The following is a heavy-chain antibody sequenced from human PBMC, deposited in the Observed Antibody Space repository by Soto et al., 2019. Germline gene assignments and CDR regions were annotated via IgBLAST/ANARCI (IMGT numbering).Heavy chain of an antibody. V-gene: IGHV3-15*07. CDR2: IKSKTDGGTT. D-gene: IGHD3-10*01. J-gene: IGHJ4*02. CDR1: GFTFSNAW. CDR3: TSYPRGLSSGSYSVPNYYFDY. Sequence: PGGSLRLSCAASGFTFSNAWMNWVRQAPGKGLEWVGRIKSKTDGGTTNYAAPVKGRFTISRDDSKNTLYLQMNSLKTEDTAVYYCTSYPRGLSSGSYSVPNYYFDYWGQGTLVTVSS.